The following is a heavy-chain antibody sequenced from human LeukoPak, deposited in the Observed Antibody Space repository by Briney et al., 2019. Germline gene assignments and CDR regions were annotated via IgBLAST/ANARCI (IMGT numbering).Heavy chain of an antibody. J-gene: IGHJ3*02. CDR2: IRYDGSNK. CDR3: AREDSRTAVYSIDAFDI. Sequence: GGSLRLSCAASGFTFSGYGMHWVRQAPGKGLEWVAFIRYDGSNKYYADSVKGRFTISRDNSKNTLYLQMNSLRAEDTAVYYCAREDSRTAVYSIDAFDIWGQGTMVTVSS. CDR1: GFTFSGYG. D-gene: IGHD6-13*01. V-gene: IGHV3-30*02.